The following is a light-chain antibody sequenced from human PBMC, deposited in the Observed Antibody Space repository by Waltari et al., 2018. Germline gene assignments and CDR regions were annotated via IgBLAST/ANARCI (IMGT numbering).Light chain of an antibody. CDR2: AAS. Sequence: DVQTTQSPSSVSASVGDIVTLTCRASQRISSWLGWYQQKPGKAPKLLIYAASSLQSGVPSRFSGSGSGTDFTLTISSLQPEDSGTFFCLQVYSFPLTFGGGTKVEIK. CDR3: LQVYSFPLT. CDR1: QRISSW. J-gene: IGKJ4*01. V-gene: IGKV1-12*01.